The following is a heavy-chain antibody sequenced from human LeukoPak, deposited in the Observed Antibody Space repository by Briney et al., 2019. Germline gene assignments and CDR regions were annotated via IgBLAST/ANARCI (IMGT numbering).Heavy chain of an antibody. CDR2: IKQDGSEK. Sequence: GGSLRLSCAASGFTFRNYMMHWVRQAPGKGLEWVANIKQDGSEKYYVDSVKGRFTISRDNAKNSLYLQMNSLRAEDTAVYYCAELGITMIGGVWGKGTTVTISS. D-gene: IGHD3-10*02. CDR1: GFTFRNYM. J-gene: IGHJ6*04. CDR3: AELGITMIGGV. V-gene: IGHV3-7*01.